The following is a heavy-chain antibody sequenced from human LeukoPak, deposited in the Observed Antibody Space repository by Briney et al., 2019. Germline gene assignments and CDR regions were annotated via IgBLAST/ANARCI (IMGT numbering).Heavy chain of an antibody. CDR2: IYHSGST. CDR3: ARNRGDFCSGYYAPSDNWFDP. V-gene: IGHV4-38-2*01. D-gene: IGHD3-3*01. J-gene: IGHJ5*02. Sequence: SETLSLTCAVSGYSISSGYYWGWIRQPPGKGPEWSGSIYHSGSTYYNPSLKSRVTISADTSKNQSSLKLRSVTAADTAMYYCARNRGDFCSGYYAPSDNWFDPWGQGTLVTVSS. CDR1: GYSISSGYY.